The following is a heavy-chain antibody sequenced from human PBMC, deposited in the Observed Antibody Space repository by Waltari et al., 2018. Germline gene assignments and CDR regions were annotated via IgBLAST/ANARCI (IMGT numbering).Heavy chain of an antibody. D-gene: IGHD3-22*01. Sequence: QVQLVQSGAEVKKPGSSVKVSCKASGGTFSSYAISWVRQAPGQGLEWMGGIIPILGTAKDARKVQGRVTITTDESTSKADMELGSLRSEDTAVYYCARDLLVVTGRDYYMDVWGKGTTVTVSS. V-gene: IGHV1-69*05. J-gene: IGHJ6*03. CDR1: GGTFSSYA. CDR2: IIPILGTA. CDR3: ARDLLVVTGRDYYMDV.